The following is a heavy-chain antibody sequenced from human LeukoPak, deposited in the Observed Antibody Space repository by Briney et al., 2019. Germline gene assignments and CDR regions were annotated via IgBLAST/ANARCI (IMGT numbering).Heavy chain of an antibody. CDR3: ARGNYGSSSEFGFDY. Sequence: SETLSLTCTVPGGSISSYYWSWIRQPPGKGLEWIGYIYYSGSTNYNPSLKSRVTISVDTSKNQFSLKLSSVTAADPAVYYCARGNYGSSSEFGFDYWGQGILVTVSS. V-gene: IGHV4-59*01. CDR1: GGSISSYY. J-gene: IGHJ4*02. CDR2: IYYSGST. D-gene: IGHD6-6*01.